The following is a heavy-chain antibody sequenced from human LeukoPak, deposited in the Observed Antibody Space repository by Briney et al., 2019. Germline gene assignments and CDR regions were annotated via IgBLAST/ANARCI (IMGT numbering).Heavy chain of an antibody. CDR1: GSNFDTFG. CDR2: ISGRADAT. CDR3: VKYHLSNGDYMGRHDY. V-gene: IGHV3-23*01. Sequence: GGSLRLSCAAPGSNFDTFGMSWVRQAPGKGLEWISAISGRADATYYTDSVRGRFIISRDTNTLFLQMNSLRAEDTALYYYVKYHLSNGDYMGRHDYWGQGTLVTVSS. D-gene: IGHD4-17*01. J-gene: IGHJ4*02.